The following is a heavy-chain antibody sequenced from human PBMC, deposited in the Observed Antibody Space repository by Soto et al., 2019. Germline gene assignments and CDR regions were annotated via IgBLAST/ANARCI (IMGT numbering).Heavy chain of an antibody. Sequence: EVQLLEAGGGLVQPGGSLRLSCAASGFTFSSYAMSWVRQAPGKGLEWVSAISGSGGSTYYADSVKGRFTISRDNSKNTLYLQMNSLRAEDTAVYYCAKDLQYSGTAALDYWGQGTLVTVSS. CDR3: AKDLQYSGTAALDY. J-gene: IGHJ4*02. CDR1: GFTFSSYA. V-gene: IGHV3-23*01. CDR2: ISGSGGST. D-gene: IGHD1-26*01.